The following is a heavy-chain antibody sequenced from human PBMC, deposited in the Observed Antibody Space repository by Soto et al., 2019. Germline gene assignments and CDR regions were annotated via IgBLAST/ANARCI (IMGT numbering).Heavy chain of an antibody. CDR2: INAGNGNT. D-gene: IGHD5-18*01. J-gene: IGHJ4*02. V-gene: IGHV1-3*01. CDR3: ARDGRVQLGTSRY. CDR1: GYTFTSYA. Sequence: ASVKVSCKASGYTFTSYAMHWVRLAPGQRLEWMGWINAGNGNTKYSQKFQGRVTITRDTSASTAYMELSSLRSEDTAVSYCARDGRVQLGTSRYWGQGTLVTVSS.